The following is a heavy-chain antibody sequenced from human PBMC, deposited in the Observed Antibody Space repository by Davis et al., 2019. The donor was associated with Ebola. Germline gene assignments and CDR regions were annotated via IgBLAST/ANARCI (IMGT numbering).Heavy chain of an antibody. CDR2: IYYSGST. CDR3: ARENEDGGNSSWFDP. Sequence: MPSETLSLTCAVYGGSFSGSHWSWIRQPPGKGLEWIGYIYYSGSTNYNPSLKSRVTISVDTSKNQFSLKLSSVTAADTAVYYCARENEDGGNSSWFDPWGQGTLVTVSS. D-gene: IGHD4-23*01. CDR1: GGSFSGSH. V-gene: IGHV4-59*01. J-gene: IGHJ5*02.